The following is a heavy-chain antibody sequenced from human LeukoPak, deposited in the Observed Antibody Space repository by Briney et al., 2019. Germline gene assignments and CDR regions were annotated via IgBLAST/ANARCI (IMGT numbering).Heavy chain of an antibody. J-gene: IGHJ4*02. Sequence: SETLSLTCAVYGGSFSGYYWSWIRQPPGKGLEWIGEINHSGSTNYNPSLKSRVTISADTSKNQFSLKLSSVTAADTAVYYCARGFGYSYGYYFDYWGRGTLVTVSS. V-gene: IGHV4-34*01. CDR2: INHSGST. CDR1: GGSFSGYY. CDR3: ARGFGYSYGYYFDY. D-gene: IGHD5-18*01.